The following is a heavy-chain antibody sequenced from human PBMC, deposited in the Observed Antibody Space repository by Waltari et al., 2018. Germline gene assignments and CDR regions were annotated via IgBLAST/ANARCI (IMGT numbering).Heavy chain of an antibody. CDR3: ARDRGIGLFLDS. D-gene: IGHD3-9*01. J-gene: IGHJ1*01. CDR2: IHRSGRS. V-gene: IGHV4-4*02. Sequence: QLQLQESGPGLVKPSGTLSLTCTVFGDSMNSNSWWRWVRQSPEKGLEWVGKIHRSGRSNDNPYRESRVTISLDSSNNQFYLRLTSTTAADTAVYYCARDRGIGLFLDSWGQGTLVTVSP. CDR1: GDSMNSNSW.